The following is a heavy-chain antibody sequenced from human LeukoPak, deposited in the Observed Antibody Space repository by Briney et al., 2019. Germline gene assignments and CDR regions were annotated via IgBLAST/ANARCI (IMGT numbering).Heavy chain of an antibody. V-gene: IGHV4-59*01. CDR1: GXSISPYY. D-gene: IGHD1-14*01. J-gene: IGHJ2*01. CDR2: IYYSGRT. Sequence: SETLSLTCTVSGXSISPYYWTWVRQSPGKALEWIGYIYYSGRTSYNPSLKSRVTMSVDTSKNQFSLQLSSVTAADTAAYYCARDGNPWNLDVWGRGTLVTVSS. CDR3: ARDGNPWNLDV.